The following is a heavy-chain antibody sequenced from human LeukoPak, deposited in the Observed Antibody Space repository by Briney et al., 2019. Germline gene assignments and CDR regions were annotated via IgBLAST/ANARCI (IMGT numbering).Heavy chain of an antibody. D-gene: IGHD2-2*01. V-gene: IGHV4-39*01. CDR1: GGSISSSNYY. CDR2: IYYSGST. J-gene: IGHJ4*02. CDR3: AARYCSSTTCLFDY. Sequence: SETLSLTCTVSGGSISSSNYYWGWIRQPPGKGLEWIGSIYYSGSTFYNPSPRSRITISVDTSKNQFSLRLTSVTAADTALYYCAARYCSSTTCLFDYWGQGTLVTVSS.